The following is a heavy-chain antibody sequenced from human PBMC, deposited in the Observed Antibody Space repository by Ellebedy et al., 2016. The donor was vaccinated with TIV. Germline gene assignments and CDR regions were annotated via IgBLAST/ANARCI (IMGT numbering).Heavy chain of an antibody. CDR1: GFSXRDYG. CDR3: ARSRFGAHXXTK. J-gene: IGHJ4*02. V-gene: IGHV3-48*02. Sequence: PGGSLRLSCAASGFSXRDYGXHWVLXSPGQGLEWLSHITVSGGSRYYSDSVEGRFYISSDSGRNSLFLEMNSLRDEDTAMYFCARSRFGAHXXTKWGQGTLVTVSS. D-gene: IGHD3-3*01. CDR2: ITVSGGSR.